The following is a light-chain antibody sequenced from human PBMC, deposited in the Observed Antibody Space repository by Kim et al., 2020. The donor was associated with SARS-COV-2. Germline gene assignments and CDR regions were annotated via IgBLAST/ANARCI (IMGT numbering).Light chain of an antibody. CDR1: KTGSKA. Sequence: SYELTQPHSVSVATAQMARFTCGLNKTGSKAVHWYHQKPGQDPVLVIYSDRNRPSGIPERFSGSNPGTTATLTISRVEAGDEADYYCQVWDSSSGQPDRRMFGGGTQLTVL. V-gene: IGLV3-12*02. CDR2: SDR. J-gene: IGLJ3*02. CDR3: QVWDSSSGQPDRRM.